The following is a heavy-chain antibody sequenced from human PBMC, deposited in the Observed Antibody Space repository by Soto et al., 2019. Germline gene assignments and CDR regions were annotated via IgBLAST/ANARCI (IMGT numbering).Heavy chain of an antibody. CDR3: ARDGTLSYSRSYYYLY. Sequence: QVQLVQSGAEVKRPGSSVKVSCKASGGTFSRYAISWVRQAPGQGLEWMGGIIPMFGKANYAQKFQGRVTITADESTRSGYMELRSLISEDTAVYYCARDGTLSYSRSYYYLYCGQGTMVTVSS. CDR2: IIPMFGKA. J-gene: IGHJ4*02. CDR1: GGTFSRYA. D-gene: IGHD3-22*01. V-gene: IGHV1-69*01.